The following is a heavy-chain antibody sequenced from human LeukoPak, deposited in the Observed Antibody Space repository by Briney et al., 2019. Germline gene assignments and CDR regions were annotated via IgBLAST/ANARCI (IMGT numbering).Heavy chain of an antibody. CDR1: GYTFTRYY. V-gene: IGHV1-2*02. CDR3: AKSQGRERPTFFPQGQRTKGYFDY. D-gene: IGHD2/OR15-2a*01. CDR2: INPNSGST. Sequence: ASVKVSCKASGYTFTRYYMHWVRQAPGQGLEWMGWINPNSGSTNYAQKFQGRATMTRETSISTAYMKLSRLRSDDTAVYYCAKSQGRERPTFFPQGQRTKGYFDYWGQGTLVTVSS. J-gene: IGHJ4*02.